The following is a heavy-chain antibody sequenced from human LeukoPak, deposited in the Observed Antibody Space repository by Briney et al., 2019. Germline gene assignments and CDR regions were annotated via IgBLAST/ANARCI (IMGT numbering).Heavy chain of an antibody. CDR2: IYHSGST. CDR3: ASNYYDSSGYYRDY. D-gene: IGHD3-22*01. CDR1: GYSISSGYY. J-gene: IGHJ4*02. Sequence: SETLSLTCTVSGYSISSGYYWGWIRQPPGKGLEWIGSIYHSGSTYYNPSLKSRVTISVDTSKNQFSLKLSSVTAADTAVYYCASNYYDSSGYYRDYWGQGTLVTVSS. V-gene: IGHV4-38-2*02.